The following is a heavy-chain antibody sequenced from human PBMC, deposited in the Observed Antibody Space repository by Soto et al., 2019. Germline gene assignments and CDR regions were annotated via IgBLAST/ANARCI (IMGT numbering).Heavy chain of an antibody. V-gene: IGHV3-23*01. CDR2: ISGSGGST. J-gene: IGHJ6*02. D-gene: IGHD2-2*01. CDR1: GFTFSSYA. Sequence: GGSLRLSCAASGFTFSSYAMSWVRQAPGKGLEWVSAISGSGGSTYYAASVKGRFTISRDNSKNTLYLQMNSLRAEDTAVYYCAKTWGYCISTSCYHYGMDVWGQGTTVTVSS. CDR3: AKTWGYCISTSCYHYGMDV.